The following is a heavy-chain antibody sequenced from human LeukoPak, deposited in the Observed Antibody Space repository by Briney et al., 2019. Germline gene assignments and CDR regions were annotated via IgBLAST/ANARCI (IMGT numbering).Heavy chain of an antibody. CDR3: ARGSSGRCDAFDI. D-gene: IGHD6-19*01. J-gene: IGHJ3*02. CDR2: IYYSGST. V-gene: IGHV4-39*01. Sequence: KPSESLSLTCTVSGGSISSSSYYWGWIRQPPGKGLEWIGSIYYSGSTYYNPSLKRRVTISVDTTKTQFSLKLSSVTAAYTAVYYCARGSSGRCDAFDIWGQGTMVTVSS. CDR1: GGSISSSSYY.